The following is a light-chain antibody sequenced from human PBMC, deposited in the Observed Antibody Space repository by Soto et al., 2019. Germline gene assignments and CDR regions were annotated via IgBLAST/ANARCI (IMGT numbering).Light chain of an antibody. J-gene: IGKJ1*01. V-gene: IGKV1-5*01. CDR3: QQYDSFSVT. CDR2: DVS. Sequence: CWASQSVSGWLAWYQQKPGEAPKLLIYDVSALKRGVPPRFSGSGSGTEFTLTISSLQPDDFATYYCQQYDSFSVTFGQGTKVDIK. CDR1: QSVSGW.